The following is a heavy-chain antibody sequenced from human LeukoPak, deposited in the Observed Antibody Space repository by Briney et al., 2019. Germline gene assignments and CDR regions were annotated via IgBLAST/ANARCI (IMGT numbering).Heavy chain of an antibody. CDR2: IYYTGSI. Sequence: SETLSLTCAVSGASISSGDYYWNWIRQSPGKGLEWIGYIYYTGSIYYNPSLKSRVIISVDTSKNQFSLNLSSVTAADTAVYYCARGLLSRDYDSSGFGYWGQGTLVTVSS. D-gene: IGHD3-22*01. J-gene: IGHJ4*02. CDR1: GASISSGDYY. V-gene: IGHV4-30-4*01. CDR3: ARGLLSRDYDSSGFGY.